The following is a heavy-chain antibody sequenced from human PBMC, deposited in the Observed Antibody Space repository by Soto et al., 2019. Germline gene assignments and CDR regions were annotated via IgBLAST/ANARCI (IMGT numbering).Heavy chain of an antibody. CDR3: TRVRVEVPGRPDYYYYGMDV. CDR2: ISGSGGST. Sequence: GGSLRLSCAASGFTFSSYAMSWVRQAPGKGLEWVSAISGSGGSTYYADSVKGRFTTSRDDSKNTAYLQMNSLKIEDTAVYYCTRVRVEVPGRPDYYYYGMDVWGQGTTVTVSS. D-gene: IGHD2-2*01. J-gene: IGHJ6*02. CDR1: GFTFSSYA. V-gene: IGHV3-23*01.